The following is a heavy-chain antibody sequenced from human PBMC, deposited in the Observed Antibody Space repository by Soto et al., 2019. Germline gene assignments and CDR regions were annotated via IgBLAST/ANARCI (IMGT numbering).Heavy chain of an antibody. J-gene: IGHJ3*01. Sequence: EVQVLESGGGLVQPGGSLRLSCEGSGFTVSSHAMTWIRQAPGKGPEWVSTVTADSGTYYADSVKGRFAMSRDTSENTLYLQMNSLGAEDTAXXXXXXXXXXXXXXXXXXXXXXXGQGTMVTVSS. CDR2: VTADSGT. CDR3: XXXXXXXXXXXXXXXXXX. V-gene: IGHV3-23*01. CDR1: GFTVSSHA.